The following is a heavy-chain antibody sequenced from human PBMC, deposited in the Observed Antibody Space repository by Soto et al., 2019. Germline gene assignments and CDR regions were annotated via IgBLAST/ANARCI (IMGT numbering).Heavy chain of an antibody. Sequence: QVQLVESGGGVVQPGRSLRLSCAASGFTFSSYAMHWVRQAPGKGLEWVAVISYDGSNKYYADSVKGRFTISRDNSKNTLYLQMNSLRAEDTAVYYCARDIGVGNWFDPWGQGTLVTVSS. D-gene: IGHD6-19*01. J-gene: IGHJ5*02. CDR3: ARDIGVGNWFDP. V-gene: IGHV3-30-3*01. CDR1: GFTFSSYA. CDR2: ISYDGSNK.